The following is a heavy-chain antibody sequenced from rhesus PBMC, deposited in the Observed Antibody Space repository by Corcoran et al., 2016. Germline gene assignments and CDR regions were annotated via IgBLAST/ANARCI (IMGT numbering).Heavy chain of an antibody. CDR3: AKESHYGLDS. CDR2: IAPSNSYT. J-gene: IGHJ6*01. Sequence: EVQLVQSGAEVKRPGESLKISCQTSGYSFTNYWINWVRQMPGKGLEWMGAIAPSNSYTIYSPPFQGQVTISADKSISTTYLQWSSLKASDSATYYCAKESHYGLDSWGQGVVVTVSS. V-gene: IGHV5-2*01. CDR1: GYSFTNYW.